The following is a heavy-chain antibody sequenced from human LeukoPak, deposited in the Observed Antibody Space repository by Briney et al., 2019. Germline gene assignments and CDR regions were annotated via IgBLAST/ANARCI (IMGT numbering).Heavy chain of an antibody. D-gene: IGHD2-15*01. Sequence: GGSLRLSCAASGFTFRSYWMHWVRQAPGKGLVWVSRINSDGSSTIYADSVKGRFTISRDSAKNTLYLQMNSLRVEDSAVYYCVRDQIYCSGCYCYFDYWGQGTLVTVSS. CDR2: INSDGSST. CDR1: GFTFRSYW. V-gene: IGHV3-74*01. J-gene: IGHJ4*02. CDR3: VRDQIYCSGCYCYFDY.